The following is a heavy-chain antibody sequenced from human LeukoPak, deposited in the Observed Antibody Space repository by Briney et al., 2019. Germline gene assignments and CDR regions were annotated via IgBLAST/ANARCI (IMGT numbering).Heavy chain of an antibody. CDR1: GYTFGRYW. CDR2: IYPDDSEI. J-gene: IGHJ4*02. V-gene: IGHV5-51*01. Sequence: GESLKISCNTSGYTFGRYWIAWVRQMPGKGLEWMGSIYPDDSEIRYSPSFQGQVTISADKSINTAYLQWNSLKASDTAMYYCARLWWGRSWTQGYFDYWGQGTLVTVSS. D-gene: IGHD6-13*01. CDR3: ARLWWGRSWTQGYFDY.